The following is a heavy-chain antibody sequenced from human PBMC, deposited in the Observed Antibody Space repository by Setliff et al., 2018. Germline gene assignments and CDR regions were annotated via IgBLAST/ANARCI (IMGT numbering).Heavy chain of an antibody. CDR3: ARHRVGNSGYAIPILDF. CDR1: GYSFTDYW. V-gene: IGHV5-51*01. CDR2: IYPSNSNI. Sequence: GASLKISCKASGYSFTDYWIAWVRQIPGKGLEWMGIIYPSNSNIKYRPSFEAQLTFSVDKSITTAHQQWSSLKASDTAIYYCARHRVGNSGYAIPILDFWGQGALVTVSS. D-gene: IGHD5-12*01. J-gene: IGHJ4*02.